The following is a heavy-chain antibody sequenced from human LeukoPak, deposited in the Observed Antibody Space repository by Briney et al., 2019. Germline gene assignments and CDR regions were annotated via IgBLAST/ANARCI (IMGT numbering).Heavy chain of an antibody. V-gene: IGHV4-59*08. D-gene: IGHD1-14*01. CDR2: IHNSGRT. CDR3: ARHGTISSESYFDY. CDR1: CGSVSSYY. Sequence: SPSETLSLTCSVSCGSVSSYYWRWIRQSPGKGLEWIGYIHNSGRTNYNPSLKSRVTGFVDTSKNQVSLRLSSVTAADTAVYYCARHGTISSESYFDYWGQGALVTVSS. J-gene: IGHJ4*02.